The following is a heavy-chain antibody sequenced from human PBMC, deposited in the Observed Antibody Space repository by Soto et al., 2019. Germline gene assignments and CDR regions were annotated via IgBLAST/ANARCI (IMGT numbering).Heavy chain of an antibody. CDR2: ISGSGGST. J-gene: IGHJ3*02. CDR3: AKDSLAVAGTGDAFDI. D-gene: IGHD6-19*01. V-gene: IGHV3-23*01. CDR1: GFTFSSYA. Sequence: EVQLLESGGGLVQPGGSLRLSCAASGFTFSSYAMSWVRQAPGKGLEWVSAISGSGGSTYYADSVKGRFTISRDNSKNTLYLQMNSLRAEDTAVYYCAKDSLAVAGTGDAFDIWGQGTMVTVSS.